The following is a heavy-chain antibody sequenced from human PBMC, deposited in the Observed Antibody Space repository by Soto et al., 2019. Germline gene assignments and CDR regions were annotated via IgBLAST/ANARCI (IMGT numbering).Heavy chain of an antibody. Sequence: QLQRVQSGAEVKKPGFSVKFSCKASGGTFRSYAIPWVRQAPGQGLEWMGGIIPIFGTATYAQKFQGRVTITADESTSKAYMEVSSLRSEDTAVYYCARGYSSSSSGYFDYWGQGTLVTVS. V-gene: IGHV1-69*01. CDR1: GGTFRSYA. D-gene: IGHD6-6*01. J-gene: IGHJ4*02. CDR2: IIPIFGTA. CDR3: ARGYSSSSSGYFDY.